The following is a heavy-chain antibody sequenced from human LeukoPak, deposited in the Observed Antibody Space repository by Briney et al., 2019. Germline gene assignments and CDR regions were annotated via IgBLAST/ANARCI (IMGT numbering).Heavy chain of an antibody. J-gene: IGHJ3*02. D-gene: IGHD3-22*01. Sequence: SETLSLTCTVSGGSISSYYWSWIRQPPGKGLEGIGYIYYSGSTNYNPSLKSRVTISGDTSKNQFSLKLTSVPAADTAVYYCARNRPYYDSSGYFNGGAFDIWGQGTMVTVSS. CDR1: GGSISSYY. V-gene: IGHV4-59*01. CDR2: IYYSGST. CDR3: ARNRPYYDSSGYFNGGAFDI.